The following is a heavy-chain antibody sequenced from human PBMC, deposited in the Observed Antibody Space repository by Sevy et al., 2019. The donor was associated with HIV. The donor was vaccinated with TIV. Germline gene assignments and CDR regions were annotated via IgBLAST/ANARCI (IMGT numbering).Heavy chain of an antibody. CDR3: AREAVAGRSGPWKADYYYAGMDV. J-gene: IGHJ6*02. CDR1: GFTFSNYW. D-gene: IGHD6-19*01. CDR2: IKHDGGER. Sequence: GGSLRLSCVASGFTFSNYWMSWVRQAPGKGLEWVANIKHDGGERYYVDSVRGRFTISRDNAKNSVYLQMNSLRAEDTAVYYCAREAVAGRSGPWKADYYYAGMDVWGQGTTVTVSS. V-gene: IGHV3-7*01.